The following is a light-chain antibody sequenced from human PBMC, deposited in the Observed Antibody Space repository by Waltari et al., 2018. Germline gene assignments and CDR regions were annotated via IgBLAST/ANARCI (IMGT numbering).Light chain of an antibody. CDR3: QQRRNWPLS. CDR1: QSIVDA. CDR2: DAS. J-gene: IGKJ5*01. Sequence: VLTQSPATLSLSPGDRAALSCRASQSIVDAIAWYQQRPGQTPRLLIHDASNRAPGIPARFSGSGSGTDFTLTISSLEPEDFAVYYCQQRRNWPLSFGQGTRLEIK. V-gene: IGKV3-11*01.